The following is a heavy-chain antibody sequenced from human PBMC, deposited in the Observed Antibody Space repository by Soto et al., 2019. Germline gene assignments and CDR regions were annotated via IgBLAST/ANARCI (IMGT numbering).Heavy chain of an antibody. J-gene: IGHJ4*02. CDR1: GFTFSSYA. V-gene: IGHV3-30-3*01. CDR3: ARDRQWLGGGGYYFDY. D-gene: IGHD6-19*01. Sequence: GGSLRLSCAASGFTFSSYAMHWVRQAPGKGLEWVAVISYDGSNKYYADSVKGRFTISRDNSKNTLYLQMNSLRAEDTAVYYCARDRQWLGGGGYYFDYWGQGTLVTVSS. CDR2: ISYDGSNK.